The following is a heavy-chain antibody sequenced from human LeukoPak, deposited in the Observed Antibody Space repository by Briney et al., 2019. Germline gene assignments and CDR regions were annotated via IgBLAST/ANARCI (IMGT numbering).Heavy chain of an antibody. Sequence: GGSLRLSCAASGFTFSSYSMNWVRQAPGKGLEWVSSISSSSSYIYYADSVKGRFTISRDNAKNSLYLQMNSLRAEDTAVYYCARSLRGYSNYGPHLDTAAWNWFDPWGQGTLVTVSS. CDR1: GFTFSSYS. CDR3: ARSLRGYSNYGPHLDTAAWNWFDP. D-gene: IGHD4-11*01. J-gene: IGHJ5*02. V-gene: IGHV3-21*01. CDR2: ISSSSSYI.